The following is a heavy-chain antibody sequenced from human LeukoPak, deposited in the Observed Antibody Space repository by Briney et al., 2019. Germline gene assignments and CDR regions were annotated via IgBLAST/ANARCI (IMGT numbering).Heavy chain of an antibody. D-gene: IGHD2-15*01. V-gene: IGHV1-2*02. J-gene: IGHJ6*02. CDR2: INPNSGGT. CDR3: ARAAYSRYYYYGMDV. CDR1: GYTFTGYY. Sequence: ASVKVSCKASGYTFTGYYMHWVRQAPGQGLEWMGWINPNSGGTNYAQKFQGRVTMTRDTSISTAYMELSGLRSDDTAVYYCARAAYSRYYYYGMDVWGQGTTVTVSS.